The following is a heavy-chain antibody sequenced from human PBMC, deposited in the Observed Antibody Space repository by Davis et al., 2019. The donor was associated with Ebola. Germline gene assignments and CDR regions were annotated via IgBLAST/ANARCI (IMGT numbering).Heavy chain of an antibody. CDR1: GFTFSRNW. V-gene: IGHV3-74*01. CDR2: INSDGSRT. CDR3: AGSIFGVEDP. J-gene: IGHJ5*02. D-gene: IGHD3-3*01. Sequence: PGGSLRLSCAVSGFTFSRNWMHWVRQGPGKGLVWVSSINSDGSRTIYADSVKGRFTISRDNAKNTLYLQMNSLRAEDTAIYYCAGSIFGVEDPWGQGTLVTVSS.